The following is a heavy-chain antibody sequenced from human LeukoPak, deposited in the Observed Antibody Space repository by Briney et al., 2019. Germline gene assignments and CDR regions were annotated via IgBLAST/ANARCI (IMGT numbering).Heavy chain of an antibody. Sequence: SVKVSCKAAAGTFDNFAIIWVRQAPGQGLEWMGGINPIFDTPNHAQKFQDRVKITMDESTTTVYMELSSLRFEDTAVYYCARDGRGYSFAEYFQYWGLGTLVTVSS. V-gene: IGHV1-69*05. D-gene: IGHD5-18*01. CDR2: INPIFDTP. J-gene: IGHJ1*01. CDR3: ARDGRGYSFAEYFQY. CDR1: AGTFDNFA.